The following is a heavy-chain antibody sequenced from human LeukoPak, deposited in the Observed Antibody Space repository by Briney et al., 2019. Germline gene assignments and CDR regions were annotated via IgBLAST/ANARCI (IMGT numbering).Heavy chain of an antibody. CDR2: IWYDGSNK. CDR3: ARGGGNTSPFDY. V-gene: IGHV3-33*01. D-gene: IGHD4-23*01. Sequence: GGSLRLSCAASGFTFSSYGMHWVRLAPGKGLEWVAVIWYDGSNKYYADSVKGRFTISRDNSKNTLYLQMNSLRAEDTAVYYCARGGGNTSPFDYWGQGTLVTVSS. J-gene: IGHJ4*02. CDR1: GFTFSSYG.